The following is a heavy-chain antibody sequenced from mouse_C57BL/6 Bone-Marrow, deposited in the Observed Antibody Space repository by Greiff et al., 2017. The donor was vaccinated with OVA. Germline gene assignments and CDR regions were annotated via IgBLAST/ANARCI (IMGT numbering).Heavy chain of an antibody. V-gene: IGHV1-81*01. Sequence: VKLQESGAELARPGASVKLSCKASGYTFTSYGISWVKQRTGQGLEWIGEIYPRSGNTYYNEKFKGKATLTADKSYSTEYMELRSLTSEDSAVYFCANRWSRHYFDYWGQGTTLTVSS. CDR2: IYPRSGNT. CDR1: GYTFTSYG. CDR3: ANRWSRHYFDY. D-gene: IGHD2-3*01. J-gene: IGHJ2*01.